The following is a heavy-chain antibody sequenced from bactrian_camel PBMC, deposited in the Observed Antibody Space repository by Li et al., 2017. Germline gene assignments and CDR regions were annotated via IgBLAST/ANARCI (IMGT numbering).Heavy chain of an antibody. CDR2: ITSDGAT. Sequence: DVQLVESGGGSVQTGETLRLSCLGVGVTFEGADMNWYRQAPGKERDLVSTITSDGATTYAESVKGRFTISQDSAKKTLYLQLNYLKTEDTAMYYCANWGDNYWGQGTQVTVS. D-gene: IGHD5*01. V-gene: IGHV3S67*01. CDR1: GVTFEGAD. J-gene: IGHJ4*01. CDR3: ANWGDNY.